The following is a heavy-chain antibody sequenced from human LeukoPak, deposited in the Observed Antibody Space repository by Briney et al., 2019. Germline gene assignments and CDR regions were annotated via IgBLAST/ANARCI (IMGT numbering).Heavy chain of an antibody. CDR2: ISSSSSYI. D-gene: IGHD3-10*01. CDR3: ARRGRSVRGGYFDY. V-gene: IGHV3-21*01. J-gene: IGHJ4*02. CDR1: GFTFSSYS. Sequence: GGSLRLSCAASGFTFSSYSMNWVRQAPGKGLEWVSPISSSSSYIYYADSVTSRFTISRDNAKNSLYLQMNSLRAEDTAVYYCARRGRSVRGGYFDYWGQGTLVTVSS.